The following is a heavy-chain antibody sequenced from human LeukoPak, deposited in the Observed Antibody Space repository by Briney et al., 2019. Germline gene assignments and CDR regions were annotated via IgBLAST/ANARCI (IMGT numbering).Heavy chain of an antibody. CDR3: ARANS. Sequence: GGSLRLSCAASGFTFSFYWMTWVRQAPGKGLEWVANIDQDGSEKYYVDSVKGRFTISRDNAKNSLFLQMNSLRAEDTALYYCARANSWGQGTLVTVSS. D-gene: IGHD2-8*01. V-gene: IGHV3-7*01. J-gene: IGHJ5*02. CDR2: IDQDGSEK. CDR1: GFTFSFYW.